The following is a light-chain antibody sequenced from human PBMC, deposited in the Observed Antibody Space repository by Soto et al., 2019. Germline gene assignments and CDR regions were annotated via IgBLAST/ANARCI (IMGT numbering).Light chain of an antibody. J-gene: IGLJ3*02. Sequence: QLVLTQSPSASASLGASVNLTCTLSSGHSSYAIAWHQQQPEKGPRYLIKLNSDGSHTKGDGIPDRFSGSSSGAERYLTISSLQSEDEADYYCQTWGSGIQVFGGGTKVTVL. V-gene: IGLV4-69*01. CDR3: QTWGSGIQV. CDR1: SGHSSYA. CDR2: LNSDGSH.